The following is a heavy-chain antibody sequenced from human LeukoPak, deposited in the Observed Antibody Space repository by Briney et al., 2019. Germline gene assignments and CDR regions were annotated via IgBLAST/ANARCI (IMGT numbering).Heavy chain of an antibody. CDR3: ARDTDYYGSGTSNL. Sequence: GASVKVSCKASGGTFSSYGISWVRQAPGQGLEWMGWISAYNGNTNYAQKLQGRVTMTTDTSTSTAYMELRSLRSDDTAVYYCARDTDYYGSGTSNLWGQGTLVTVSS. CDR1: GGTFSSYG. J-gene: IGHJ5*02. CDR2: ISAYNGNT. V-gene: IGHV1-18*01. D-gene: IGHD3-10*01.